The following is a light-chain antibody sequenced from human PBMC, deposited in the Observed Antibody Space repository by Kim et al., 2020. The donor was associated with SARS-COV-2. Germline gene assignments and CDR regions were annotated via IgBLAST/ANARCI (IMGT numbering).Light chain of an antibody. Sequence: SYELTQPPSVSVFPGQTASITCSGDRLGDKYVCWYQQKPGQSPVLVIYEDTKRPSGIPERFSGSNSGNTATLTISGTQAMDEADYYCQPWDRSPMVFGGGTQLTVL. V-gene: IGLV3-1*01. CDR1: RLGDKY. J-gene: IGLJ2*01. CDR2: EDT. CDR3: QPWDRSPMV.